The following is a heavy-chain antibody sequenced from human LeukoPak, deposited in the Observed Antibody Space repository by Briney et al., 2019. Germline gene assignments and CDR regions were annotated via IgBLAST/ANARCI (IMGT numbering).Heavy chain of an antibody. CDR3: AKTPGQQLVLGWFDP. V-gene: IGHV3-23*01. Sequence: PGGSLRLSCAASGFTFSSYAMSWVRQAPGKGLEWVSAISGSGGSTYYADSVKGRFTISRDNSENTLYLQMNSLRAEDTAVYYCAKTPGQQLVLGWFDPWGQGTLVTVSS. D-gene: IGHD6-13*01. CDR1: GFTFSSYA. CDR2: ISGSGGST. J-gene: IGHJ5*02.